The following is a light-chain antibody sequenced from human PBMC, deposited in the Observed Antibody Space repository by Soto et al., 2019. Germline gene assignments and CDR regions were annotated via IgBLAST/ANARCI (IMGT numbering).Light chain of an antibody. CDR3: QQSYSTLGT. CDR2: AAS. V-gene: IGKV1-39*01. J-gene: IGKJ3*01. CDR1: QSISSY. Sequence: DIHMNQTPSSLSASVGDRVTIKCQASQSISSYLNWYQQKPGKAPKLLIYAASSLQSGVPSRFSGSGSGTDFTLTISSLQPEDFATYYCQQSYSTLGTFGPGTKVDIK.